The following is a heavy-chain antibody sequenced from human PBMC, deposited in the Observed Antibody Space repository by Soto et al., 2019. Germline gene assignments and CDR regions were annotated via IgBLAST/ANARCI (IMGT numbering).Heavy chain of an antibody. CDR3: ARTVSMVSKTPGGLDYFDY. V-gene: IGHV4-31*03. CDR2: IYYSGST. J-gene: IGHJ4*02. CDR1: GGSISSGGYY. D-gene: IGHD3-16*01. Sequence: SETLSLTCTVSGGSISSGGYYWSWIRQHPGKGLEWIGYIYYSGSTYYNPSLKSRVTISVDTSKNQFSLKLSSVTAADTAVYYCARTVSMVSKTPGGLDYFDYWGQGTLVTVSS.